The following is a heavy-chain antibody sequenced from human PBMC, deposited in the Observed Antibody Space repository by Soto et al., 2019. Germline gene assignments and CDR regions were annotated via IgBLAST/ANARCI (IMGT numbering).Heavy chain of an antibody. CDR3: AIEPEDGVPGDD. V-gene: IGHV1-3*01. CDR1: GYTFTAHS. Sequence: VQLVQSGTEVKEPGASVRVSCKASGYTFTAHSLHWARQAPGQGLEWMGWIIVSHDMPRYAPQFQGRLTFETDRIGTTAYMHVTRLTPEDTAVYFCAIEPEDGVPGDDWGQGTPVVVSS. CDR2: IIVSHDMP. D-gene: IGHD2-8*01. J-gene: IGHJ4*02.